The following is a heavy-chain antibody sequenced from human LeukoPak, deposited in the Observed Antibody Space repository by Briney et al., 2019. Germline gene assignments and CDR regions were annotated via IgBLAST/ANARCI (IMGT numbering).Heavy chain of an antibody. Sequence: PSETLSLTCTVSGGSISSGGYYWSWIRQPPGKGLEWIGYIYHSGSTYYNPSLKSQVTISVDRSKNQFSLKLSSVTAADTAVYYCARGSDDFYYYMDVWGKGTTVTVSS. CDR2: IYHSGST. CDR3: ARGSDDFYYYMDV. D-gene: IGHD3-3*01. J-gene: IGHJ6*03. V-gene: IGHV4-30-2*01. CDR1: GGSISSGGYY.